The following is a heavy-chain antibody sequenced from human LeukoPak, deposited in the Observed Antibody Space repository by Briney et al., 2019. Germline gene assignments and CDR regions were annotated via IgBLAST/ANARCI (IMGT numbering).Heavy chain of an antibody. Sequence: GRSLRLSCVVSGFTFSTFGMHWVRQAPGKGREWVANIRYDGINKYYADSVKGRFTISRDNSKNTLYLQMNSLRAEDTAVYYCARVSVLVEMATTNPNAFDIWGQGTMVTVSS. CDR2: IRYDGINK. CDR3: ARVSVLVEMATTNPNAFDI. CDR1: GFTFSTFG. V-gene: IGHV3-33*01. J-gene: IGHJ3*02. D-gene: IGHD5-24*01.